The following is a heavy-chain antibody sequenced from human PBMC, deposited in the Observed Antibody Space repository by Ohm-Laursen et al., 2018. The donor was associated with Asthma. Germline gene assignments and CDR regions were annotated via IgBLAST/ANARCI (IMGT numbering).Heavy chain of an antibody. CDR2: IYYSGST. V-gene: IGHV4-61*01. CDR3: ARSWFGELSHFDY. D-gene: IGHD3-10*01. CDR1: GGSVSSGSYY. Sequence: GTLSLTCIVSGGSVSSGSYYWSWIRQPPGKGLEWIGYIYYSGSTNYNPSLKSRVTISVDTSKNQFSLKLSSVTAADTAVYYCARSWFGELSHFDYWGQGTLVTVSS. J-gene: IGHJ4*02.